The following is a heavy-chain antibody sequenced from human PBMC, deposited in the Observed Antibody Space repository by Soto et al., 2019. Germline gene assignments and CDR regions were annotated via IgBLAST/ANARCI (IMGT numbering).Heavy chain of an antibody. CDR3: ANHFVEYSSLPVGAFDI. V-gene: IGHV3-30*18. CDR2: ISYDGSNK. J-gene: IGHJ3*02. Sequence: QVQLLESGGGVVQPGRSLRLSCSASGFTFSSYGMHWVRQAPGKGLEWVAVISYDGSNKYYADSVKGRFTISRDNSKNTLYLQMNSLRAEDTAVYYCANHFVEYSSLPVGAFDIWCHGTMVTVSS. CDR1: GFTFSSYG. D-gene: IGHD6-6*01.